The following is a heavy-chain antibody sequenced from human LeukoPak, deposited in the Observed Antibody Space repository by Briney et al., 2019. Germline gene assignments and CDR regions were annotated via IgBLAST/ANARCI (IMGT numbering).Heavy chain of an antibody. CDR2: IYYSGST. V-gene: IGHV4-59*01. J-gene: IGHJ4*02. CDR3: ARDGGPSSWYEGGFDY. D-gene: IGHD6-13*01. Sequence: SETLSLTCTVSGGSISSYYWSWIRQPPGKGLEWIGYIYYSGSTNYNPSLKSRVTISVDTSKNQFSLKLSSVTAADTAVYYCARDGGPSSWYEGGFDYWGQGTLVTVSS. CDR1: GGSISSYY.